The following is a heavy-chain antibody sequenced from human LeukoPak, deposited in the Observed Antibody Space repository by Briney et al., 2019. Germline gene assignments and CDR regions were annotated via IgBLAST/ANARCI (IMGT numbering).Heavy chain of an antibody. D-gene: IGHD7-27*01. CDR3: ARENRIDWGYNWLAP. Sequence: ASVKVSCKASGGTFSSYAISWVRQAPGQGLEWMGGIIPIFGTANYAQKFQGRVAITADKSTSTAYMELSSLRSEDTAVYYCARENRIDWGYNWLAPWGQGTLLTVSS. CDR1: GGTFSSYA. V-gene: IGHV1-69*06. J-gene: IGHJ5*02. CDR2: IIPIFGTA.